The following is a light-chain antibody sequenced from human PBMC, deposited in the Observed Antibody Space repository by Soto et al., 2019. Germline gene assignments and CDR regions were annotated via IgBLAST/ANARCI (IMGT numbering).Light chain of an antibody. J-gene: IGKJ4*01. V-gene: IGKV3-11*01. CDR2: DAV. CDR1: QNIRTY. Sequence: EIVLTQSPDTLSLSPGERATLSCRASQNIRTYLAWYQQKPGQSPRLLVYDAVNRAAGAPDRFSGSGSGTDFTLTMSSLEPEDSAVYVCQQRSDWPALTFGGGTKVEIK. CDR3: QQRSDWPALT.